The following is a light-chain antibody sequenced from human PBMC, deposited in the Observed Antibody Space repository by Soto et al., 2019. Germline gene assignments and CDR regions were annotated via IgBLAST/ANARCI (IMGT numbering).Light chain of an antibody. CDR1: QSVSSN. J-gene: IGKJ1*01. V-gene: IGKV3-15*01. Sequence: EIVMTQSPATLSVSPGERATFSCRASQSVSSNLAWYQQKPGQAPRLLIYGASIRATGIPARFSGSGSGTEFTLTISSLQSEDFAVYYCQHYDTSPRTFGQGTKVDIK. CDR2: GAS. CDR3: QHYDTSPRT.